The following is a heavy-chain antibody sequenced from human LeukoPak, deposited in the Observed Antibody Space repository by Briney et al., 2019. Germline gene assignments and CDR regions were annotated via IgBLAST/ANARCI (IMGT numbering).Heavy chain of an antibody. Sequence: GGSLRLSCAASGFTVSSNYMSWVRQAPGKGLEWVSVIYSGGSTYYADSVKGRFTISRDNSKNTLYLQMNSLRAEDTAVYYCARASSWRYYYGMDVWGQGTTVTVSS. CDR3: ARASSWRYYYGMDV. CDR2: IYSGGST. CDR1: GFTVSSNY. V-gene: IGHV3-66*02. D-gene: IGHD6-13*01. J-gene: IGHJ6*02.